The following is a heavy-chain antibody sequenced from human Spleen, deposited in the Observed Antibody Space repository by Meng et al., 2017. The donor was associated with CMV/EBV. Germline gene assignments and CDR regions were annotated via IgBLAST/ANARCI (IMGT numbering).Heavy chain of an antibody. V-gene: IGHV1-2*02. J-gene: IGHJ6*02. CDR1: GYTFNSYV. D-gene: IGHD5-18*01. CDR2: ILPNTGGT. CDR3: ARDRDAAMASFYYYGIDL. Sequence: ASVKVSCKASGYTFNSYVITWTRQAPGQGLEWMGWILPNTGGTKYPQRFQGRVAMTRDTSITTVYMELSSLRSDDTAVYYCARDRDAAMASFYYYGIDLWGQGTTVTVSS.